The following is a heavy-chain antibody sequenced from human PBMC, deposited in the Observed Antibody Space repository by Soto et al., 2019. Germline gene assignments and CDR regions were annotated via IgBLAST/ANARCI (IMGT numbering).Heavy chain of an antibody. CDR2: IYHTGST. CDR3: AGLQSMRLSGLDP. Sequence: TLSLTCAVSGDSISRGHWWSWVRQPPGKGLEWIGEIYHTGSTNYNPSLKSRVTISVDTSKNQFSLKLSSVTAADTAVYYCAGLQSMRLSGLDPWGQGTLVTVSS. D-gene: IGHD3-16*02. J-gene: IGHJ5*02. V-gene: IGHV4-4*02. CDR1: GDSISRGHW.